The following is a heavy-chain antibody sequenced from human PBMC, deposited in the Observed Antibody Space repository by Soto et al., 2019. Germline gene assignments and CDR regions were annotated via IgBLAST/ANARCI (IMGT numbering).Heavy chain of an antibody. V-gene: IGHV1-8*01. CDR1: GYTFTNYD. D-gene: IGHD6-19*01. Sequence: QVQLVQSGAEVKKPGASVKVSCKASGYTFTNYDIHWVRQATGQGLEWIGWMNPSSGETGCAQKFHGRGAMTSDPAIIAVDMEQSSLGSAVTAVYYCSRVPAYSSAWLPFGYCGPGTLVTASS. J-gene: IGHJ4*02. CDR3: SRVPAYSSAWLPFGY. CDR2: MNPSSGET.